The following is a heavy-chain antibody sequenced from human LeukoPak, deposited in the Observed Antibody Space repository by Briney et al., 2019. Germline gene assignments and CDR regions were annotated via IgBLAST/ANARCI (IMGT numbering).Heavy chain of an antibody. J-gene: IGHJ4*02. V-gene: IGHV1-18*01. Sequence: ASVKVSCKASGYTFTSYGISWVRQAPGQGLEWMGWISAYNGNTNYAQKLQGRVTMTTDTSTSTAYMELRSLRSDDTAVYYCARDALLWFGELSRSPFDYWGQGTLVTASS. CDR2: ISAYNGNT. D-gene: IGHD3-10*01. CDR3: ARDALLWFGELSRSPFDY. CDR1: GYTFTSYG.